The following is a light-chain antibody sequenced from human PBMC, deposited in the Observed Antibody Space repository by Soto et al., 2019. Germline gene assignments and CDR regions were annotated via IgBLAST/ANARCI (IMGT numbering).Light chain of an antibody. CDR1: QSVSSNY. CDR3: QQYGRSPT. V-gene: IGKV3-20*01. CDR2: DVS. Sequence: EIVLTQSPGTLSLSPGERATLSCRSSQSVSSNYLAWYQQKPDQAPRLVIYDVSGRATGIPDRFSGSGSGTDFTLTISSLEPDDFAVYYCQQYGRSPTFGQGTKVEIK. J-gene: IGKJ1*01.